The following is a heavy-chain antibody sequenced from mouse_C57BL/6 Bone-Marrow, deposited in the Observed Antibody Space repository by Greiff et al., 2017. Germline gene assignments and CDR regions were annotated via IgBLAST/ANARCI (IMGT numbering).Heavy chain of an antibody. CDR1: GFTFSDYG. J-gene: IGHJ2*01. Sequence: DVMLVESGGGLVQPGGSLKLSCAASGFTFSDYGMAWVRQAPRKGPEWVAFISNLAYSIYYADTVTGRFTISRENAKNTLYLEMSSLRSEDTAMYYCARSSGYCYIDYWGQGTTLTVSS. CDR3: ARSSGYCYIDY. V-gene: IGHV5-15*01. D-gene: IGHD3-2*02. CDR2: ISNLAYSI.